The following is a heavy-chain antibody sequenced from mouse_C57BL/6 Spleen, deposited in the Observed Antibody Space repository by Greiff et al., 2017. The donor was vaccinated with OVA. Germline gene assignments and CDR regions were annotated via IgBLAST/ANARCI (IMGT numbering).Heavy chain of an antibody. Sequence: QVQLQQPGAELVKPGASVKMSCKASGYTFTSYWITWVKQRPGQGLEWIGDLYPGSGSTNYNEKFKSKATLTVDTSSTTAYMQLSSLTSEDSAVYYCARGDYGSSSFDYWGQGTTLTVSS. CDR1: GYTFTSYW. J-gene: IGHJ2*01. V-gene: IGHV1-55*01. CDR2: LYPGSGST. D-gene: IGHD1-1*01. CDR3: ARGDYGSSSFDY.